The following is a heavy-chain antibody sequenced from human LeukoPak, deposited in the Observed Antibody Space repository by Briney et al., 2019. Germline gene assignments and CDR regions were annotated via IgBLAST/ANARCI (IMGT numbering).Heavy chain of an antibody. CDR3: VRGGSWYAAFDF. V-gene: IGHV3-7*04. CDR1: GFTITNYW. Sequence: PGGSLRLSCAASGFTITNYWMTWVRQSPGKGLEWVANIKQDGSETYYVDSVKGRFTISRDNAKNSLYLQMNSLRAEDTAVYYCVRGGSWYAAFDFWGQGTVVPVSS. D-gene: IGHD6-13*01. CDR2: IKQDGSET. J-gene: IGHJ3*01.